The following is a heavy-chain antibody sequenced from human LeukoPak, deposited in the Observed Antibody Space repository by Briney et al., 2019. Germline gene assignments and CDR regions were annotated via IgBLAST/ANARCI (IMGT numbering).Heavy chain of an antibody. CDR1: GGSISSSPW. D-gene: IGHD6-13*01. Sequence: SGTLSLTCAVSGGSISSSPWWSWVRQPPGKGLEWIGEIYHSGSTNYNPSLKSRVTISVDKSKNQFSLKLSSVTAADTAVYYCARAKPRIAAAGLDDAFDIWGQGTMVTVSS. CDR2: IYHSGST. CDR3: ARAKPRIAAAGLDDAFDI. J-gene: IGHJ3*02. V-gene: IGHV4-4*02.